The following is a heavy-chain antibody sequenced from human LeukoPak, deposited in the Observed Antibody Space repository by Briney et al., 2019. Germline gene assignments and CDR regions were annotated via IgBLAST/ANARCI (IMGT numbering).Heavy chain of an antibody. CDR2: INHNSGGT. V-gene: IGHV1-2*02. J-gene: IGHJ5*02. CDR3: ARDFWSGYPINWFGP. Sequence: ASVKVSCKASGYTFTGYYMHWVRQAPGQGLEWMGWINHNSGGTNYAQKFQGRVTMTRDTSISTAYMELSRLRSDDTAVYYCARDFWSGYPINWFGPWGQGTLVTVSS. D-gene: IGHD3-3*01. CDR1: GYTFTGYY.